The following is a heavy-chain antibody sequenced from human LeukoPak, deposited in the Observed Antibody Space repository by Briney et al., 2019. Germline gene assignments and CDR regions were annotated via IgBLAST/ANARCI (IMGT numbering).Heavy chain of an antibody. V-gene: IGHV4-39*01. D-gene: IGHD3-22*01. CDR3: ARSKDGSGFAAY. Sequence: SETLSLTCTVSGGSISGSSYYWGWIRQPPGKGLEWIGSIYYSGSTYYNPSLKSRVTISVDTSKNQFSLKLNSVTATDTAVYYCARSKDGSGFAAYWGQGTQVTVSS. CDR2: IYYSGST. J-gene: IGHJ4*02. CDR1: GGSISGSSYY.